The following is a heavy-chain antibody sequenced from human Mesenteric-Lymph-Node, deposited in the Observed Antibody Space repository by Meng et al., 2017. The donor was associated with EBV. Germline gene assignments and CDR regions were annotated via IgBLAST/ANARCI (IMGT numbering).Heavy chain of an antibody. CDR1: GFTFSDYF. Sequence: QVQVVESGGGLVKPGGSLRLSCAASGFTFSDYFMSWIRQAPGKGLEWVSYISSSGSAIYYANSVKGRFTISRDNAKNSVYLHMNSLRAEDTAVYYCVREMWADYGGNPPAYWGQGTLVTVSS. J-gene: IGHJ4*02. CDR2: ISSSGSAI. V-gene: IGHV3-11*01. CDR3: VREMWADYGGNPPAY. D-gene: IGHD4-23*01.